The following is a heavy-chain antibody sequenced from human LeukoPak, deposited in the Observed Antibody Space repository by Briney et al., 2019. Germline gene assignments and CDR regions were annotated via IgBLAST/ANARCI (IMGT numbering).Heavy chain of an antibody. V-gene: IGHV3-33*01. CDR2: TRSAGGN. CDR1: GFTFSSYS. Sequence: GGSLRLSCSASGFTFSSYSLHWVRQAPGKGPEWVAVTRSAGGNTYVDSVKGRFTVSRDNFRKTLYLQMNSLRGEDTAVYYCARENSVAATRSFDFWGQGTMVAVSS. D-gene: IGHD6-19*01. J-gene: IGHJ3*01. CDR3: ARENSVAATRSFDF.